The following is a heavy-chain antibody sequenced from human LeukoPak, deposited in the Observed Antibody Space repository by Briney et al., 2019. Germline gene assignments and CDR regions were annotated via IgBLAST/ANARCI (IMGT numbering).Heavy chain of an antibody. Sequence: RGGTPRLSCELSGVSLTNTWPSGGPRAPRKGLEWGGRIFRNIDTMETAYATPVKGRFTISRDDTKNTLYLQMKSLTTEETATYYCGAYIFGFGGHCWVQGT. CDR2: IFRNIDTMET. CDR1: GVSLTNTW. CDR3: GAYIFGFGGHC. J-gene: IGHJ4*02. D-gene: IGHD3-3*02. V-gene: IGHV3-15*01.